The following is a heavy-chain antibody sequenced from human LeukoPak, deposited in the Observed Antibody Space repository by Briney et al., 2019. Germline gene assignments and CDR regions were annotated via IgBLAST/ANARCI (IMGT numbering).Heavy chain of an antibody. J-gene: IGHJ6*04. CDR3: ATDLPQYDSSDYSV. D-gene: IGHD3-22*01. CDR1: GYTLTELS. CDR2: FDPEDGET. V-gene: IGHV1-24*01. Sequence: AAVKVSCKVSGYTLTELSMHCVRQAPGKGLEWMGGFDPEDGETIYAQKFQGRVTMTEDTSTDTAYMELSSLRSEDTAVYYCATDLPQYDSSDYSVWGKGTTVTISS.